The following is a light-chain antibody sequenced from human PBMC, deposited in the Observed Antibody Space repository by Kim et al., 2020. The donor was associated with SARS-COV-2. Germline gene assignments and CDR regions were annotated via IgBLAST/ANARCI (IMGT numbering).Light chain of an antibody. CDR1: SSDVGIYNY. J-gene: IGLJ2*01. CDR2: EIN. V-gene: IGLV2-14*01. Sequence: QSMSISCTGSSSDVGIYNYVSWFQQYPGQAPKLIIFEINKRPTGISSRFSGSRSGNAASLTISGLQTEDEADYFCSSYVGFGGVIFGGGTKLTVL. CDR3: SSYVGFGGVI.